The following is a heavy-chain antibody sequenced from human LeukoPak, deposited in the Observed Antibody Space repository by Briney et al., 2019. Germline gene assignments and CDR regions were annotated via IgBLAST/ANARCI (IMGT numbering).Heavy chain of an antibody. CDR3: ARDRYDSSGYYSDFDY. Sequence: GGSLRLSCAASGFTFRNYWMSWVRQAPGKGLEWVSYISSSSSYTNYADSVKGRFTISRDNAKNSLYLQMNSLRAEDTAVYYCARDRYDSSGYYSDFDYWGQGTLVTVSS. V-gene: IGHV3-11*06. CDR1: GFTFRNYW. CDR2: ISSSSSYT. D-gene: IGHD3-22*01. J-gene: IGHJ4*02.